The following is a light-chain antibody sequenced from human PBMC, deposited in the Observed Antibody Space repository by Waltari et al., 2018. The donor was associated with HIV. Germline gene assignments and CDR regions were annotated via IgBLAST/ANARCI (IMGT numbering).Light chain of an antibody. V-gene: IGKV1-5*03. CDR3: QQYNSYPYT. Sequence: DIQMTQSPSTLSASVGDRVNITCRASHGVSRWLAWYQKKPGKAPNLLIYQASSLESGVPSRFSGSGSVTEFTLTISSLHPDDSATYYCQQYNSYPYTFGQGTNLEIK. CDR1: HGVSRW. J-gene: IGKJ2*01. CDR2: QAS.